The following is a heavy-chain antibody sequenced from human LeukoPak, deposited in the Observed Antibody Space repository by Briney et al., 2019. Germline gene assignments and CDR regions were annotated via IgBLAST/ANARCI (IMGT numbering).Heavy chain of an antibody. CDR3: ARGGVYYYDSSGYLDI. V-gene: IGHV1-46*01. D-gene: IGHD3-22*01. J-gene: IGHJ3*02. CDR2: INPSGGST. Sequence: GGPVKVPCKASGYTFTSYYMHWVRQAPGQGLEWMGIINPSGGSTSYAQKFQGRVTMTRDTSTSTVYMELSSLRSEDTAVYYCARGGVYYYDSSGYLDIWGQGTMVTVSS. CDR1: GYTFTSYY.